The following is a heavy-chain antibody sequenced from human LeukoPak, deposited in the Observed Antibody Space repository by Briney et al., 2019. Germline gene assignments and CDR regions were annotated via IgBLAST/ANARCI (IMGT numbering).Heavy chain of an antibody. Sequence: GRSLRLACAPSGFTFSSYEINWVRQAPGKGLEWVAYISSSGSTIYYAYPVKGRFTISRDNAKNSLYLQMNSLRAEDTAVYYCARDPGYYDSSGYRDYWGQGTLVTVSS. J-gene: IGHJ4*02. CDR2: ISSSGSTI. V-gene: IGHV3-48*03. D-gene: IGHD3-22*01. CDR1: GFTFSSYE. CDR3: ARDPGYYDSSGYRDY.